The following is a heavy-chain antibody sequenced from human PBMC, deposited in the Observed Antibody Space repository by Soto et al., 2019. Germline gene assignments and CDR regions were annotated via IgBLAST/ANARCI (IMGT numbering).Heavy chain of an antibody. J-gene: IGHJ4*02. CDR2: INAGNGNT. D-gene: IGHD6-19*01. V-gene: IGHV1-3*05. CDR1: GYTFTGYA. CDR3: ARAVAVPADFDY. Sequence: QVQLVQSGAEEKKPGASVKVSCKASGYTFTGYAMHWVRQAPGQRLEWMGWINAGNGNTKYSQKFQGRVTITRKTSASTADMELSSLRSEDTAVYYCARAVAVPADFDYWGQGTLVTVSS.